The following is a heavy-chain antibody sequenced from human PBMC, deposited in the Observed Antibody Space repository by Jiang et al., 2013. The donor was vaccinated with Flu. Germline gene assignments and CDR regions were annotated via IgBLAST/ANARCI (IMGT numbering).Heavy chain of an antibody. CDR1: GGSISSSSYY. D-gene: IGHD3-22*01. CDR2: IYYSGST. Sequence: SGSGLVKPSETLSLTCTVSGGSISSSSYYWGWIRQPPGKGLEWIGSIYYSGSTYYNPSLKSRVTISVDTSKNQFSLKLSSVTAADTAVYYCARLSDYDSSGYYSDDAFDIWGQGTMVTVSS. J-gene: IGHJ3*02. CDR3: ARLSDYDSSGYYSDDAFDI. V-gene: IGHV4-39*01.